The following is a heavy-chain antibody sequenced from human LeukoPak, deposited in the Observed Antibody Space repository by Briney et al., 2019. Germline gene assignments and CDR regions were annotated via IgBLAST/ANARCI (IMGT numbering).Heavy chain of an antibody. J-gene: IGHJ4*02. CDR1: GGTFSSYA. CDR2: IIPIFGTA. V-gene: IGHV1-69*01. D-gene: IGHD1-26*01. CDR3: ARDKVVGPTRLDY. Sequence: GASVKVSCKASGGTFSSYAISWVRQAPGQGLEWMGGIIPIFGTANYTQKFQGRVTITADESTSTAYMELSSLRSEDTAVYYCARDKVVGPTRLDYWGQGTLVTVSS.